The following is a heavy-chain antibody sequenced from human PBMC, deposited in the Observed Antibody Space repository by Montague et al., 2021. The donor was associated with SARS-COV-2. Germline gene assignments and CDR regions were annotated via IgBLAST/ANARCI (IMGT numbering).Heavy chain of an antibody. J-gene: IGHJ5*02. V-gene: IGHV4-61*02. CDR1: GGYISSGSYY. Sequence: TLSLTCTVPGGYISSGSYYWSWIRQPAGRGMEWIGRIYASGSTKYNPSLKSRVTISVDTSKNQFSLKVSSVTAADTAVYYCARDLRSSWSYWFDPWGQGTLVTVSS. CDR3: ARDLRSSWSYWFDP. D-gene: IGHD6-13*01. CDR2: IYASGST.